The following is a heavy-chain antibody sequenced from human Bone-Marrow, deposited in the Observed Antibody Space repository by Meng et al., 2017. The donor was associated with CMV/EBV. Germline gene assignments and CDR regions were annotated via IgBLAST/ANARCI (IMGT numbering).Heavy chain of an antibody. Sequence: GESLKISCAASGFTFSNAWMSWVRQAPGKGLEWVGRIKSKTDGGTTDYAAPVKGRFTISRDDSKNTLYLQMNSLKTEDTAVYYCTTGPAAIRGDYWGQGTLVTVSS. V-gene: IGHV3-15*01. D-gene: IGHD2-2*01. CDR2: IKSKTDGGTT. J-gene: IGHJ4*02. CDR3: TTGPAAIRGDY. CDR1: GFTFSNAW.